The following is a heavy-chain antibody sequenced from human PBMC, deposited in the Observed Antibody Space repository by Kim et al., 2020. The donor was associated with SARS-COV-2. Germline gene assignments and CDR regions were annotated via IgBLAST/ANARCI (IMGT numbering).Heavy chain of an antibody. CDR3: ASRYGSGFYFDD. Sequence: GGSLRLSCAASGFTFSNSAMSWVRQAPGRGLEWVSFIYGGGGRAYYADSVKGRFTISRDDSRNTLYMQMNSLTVEDTAVYYCASRYGSGFYFDDWGQGT. D-gene: IGHD3-10*01. CDR2: IYGGGGRA. CDR1: GFTFSNSA. V-gene: IGHV3-23*03. J-gene: IGHJ4*02.